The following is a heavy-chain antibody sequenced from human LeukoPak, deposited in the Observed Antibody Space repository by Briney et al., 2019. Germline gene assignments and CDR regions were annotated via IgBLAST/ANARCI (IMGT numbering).Heavy chain of an antibody. CDR2: ISSSSSYI. J-gene: IGHJ4*02. CDR3: ARARSGYSYVLDY. V-gene: IGHV3-21*04. D-gene: IGHD5-18*01. Sequence: GSLRLSCAASGFTFSSYSMNWVRQAPGKGLEWVSSISSSSSYIYYADSVKGRFTISRDGSKNTLYLQMNSLRAEDTAMYYCARARSGYSYVLDYWGQGTLVTVSS. CDR1: GFTFSSYS.